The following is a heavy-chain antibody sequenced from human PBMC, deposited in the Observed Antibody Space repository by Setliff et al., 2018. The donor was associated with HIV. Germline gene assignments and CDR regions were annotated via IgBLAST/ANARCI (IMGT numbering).Heavy chain of an antibody. CDR2: IIPKSGET. CDR3: ARHDPWFGESNDAFDI. V-gene: IGHV1-2*02. Sequence: ASVKVSCKSSGYTFTAHHIHWVRQAPGQGPEWMGWIIPKSGETSYAEKFRGRVTMTRDTSLSTAYMELSWLTSDDTAVYYCARHDPWFGESNDAFDIWGQGTMVTVSS. CDR1: GYTFTAHH. J-gene: IGHJ3*02. D-gene: IGHD3-10*01.